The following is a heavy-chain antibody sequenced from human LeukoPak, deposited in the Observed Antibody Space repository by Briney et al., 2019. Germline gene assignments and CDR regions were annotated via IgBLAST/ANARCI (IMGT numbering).Heavy chain of an antibody. CDR3: ARVTAMENFDY. CDR2: IIPILGIA. D-gene: IGHD5-18*01. CDR1: GGTFISYA. Sequence: SVTVSCKASGGTFISYAISWVRQAPGQGLEWMGRIIPILGIANYAQKFQGRVTITADKSTSTAYMELSSLRSEDTAVYYCARVTAMENFDYWGQGTLVTVSS. J-gene: IGHJ4*02. V-gene: IGHV1-69*04.